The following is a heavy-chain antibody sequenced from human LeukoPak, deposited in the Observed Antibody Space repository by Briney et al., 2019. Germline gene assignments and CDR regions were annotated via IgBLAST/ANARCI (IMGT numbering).Heavy chain of an antibody. Sequence: GGSLRLSCAASGFTFSNYWISWVRQAPGKGLEWVANIKQDGRDNYLVDSVKGRFIISRDNAKKSLYLQMNSLRAEDTAMYYCARDWCIEGDNYYDSSGYYTNTPYYFDYWGQGTLVTVSS. CDR1: GFTFSNYW. V-gene: IGHV3-7*01. CDR2: IKQDGRDN. CDR3: ARDWCIEGDNYYDSSGYYTNTPYYFDY. D-gene: IGHD3-22*01. J-gene: IGHJ4*02.